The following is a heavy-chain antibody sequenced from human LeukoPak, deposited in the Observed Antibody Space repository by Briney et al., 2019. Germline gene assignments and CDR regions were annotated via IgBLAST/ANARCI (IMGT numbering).Heavy chain of an antibody. CDR1: GYTFTGYY. CDR3: ARIVVPAAREDY. Sequence: ASVKVSCKASGYTFTGYYMHWMRQAPGQGLEWMGWINPNSGGTNYAQKFQGRVTMTRDTSISTAYMELSRLRSDDTAVYYCARIVVPAAREDYWGQGTLVTVSS. CDR2: INPNSGGT. V-gene: IGHV1-2*02. J-gene: IGHJ4*02. D-gene: IGHD2-2*01.